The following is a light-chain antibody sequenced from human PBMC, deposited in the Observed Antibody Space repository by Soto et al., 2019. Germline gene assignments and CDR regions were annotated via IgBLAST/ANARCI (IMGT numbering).Light chain of an antibody. CDR3: QQRSNLPPLT. J-gene: IGKJ4*01. V-gene: IGKV3-11*01. CDR1: QSVSSY. Sequence: EIVLTQSPATLSLSPGERATLSCRASQSVSSYLAWYQQKPGQAPRLLIYDASNRATGIPARFIGSGSGTDFTLTISILEPEDFAIYYCQQRSNLPPLTFGGGNKVEI. CDR2: DAS.